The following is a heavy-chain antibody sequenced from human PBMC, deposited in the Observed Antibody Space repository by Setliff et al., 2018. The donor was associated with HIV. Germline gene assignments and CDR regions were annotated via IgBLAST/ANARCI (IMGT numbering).Heavy chain of an antibody. CDR1: GGSFSDYS. CDR2: MNHSGST. Sequence: SETLSLTCAVYGGSFSDYSWNWIRQPPGKGLEWIGEMNHSGSTNYNPSLKSRVTISVDTSKDQFSLKLSSVTAADRAVYYCARGIYYTSGTYYSYFDYWGQGTLVTVSS. D-gene: IGHD3-10*01. CDR3: ARGIYYTSGTYYSYFDY. J-gene: IGHJ4*02. V-gene: IGHV4-34*01.